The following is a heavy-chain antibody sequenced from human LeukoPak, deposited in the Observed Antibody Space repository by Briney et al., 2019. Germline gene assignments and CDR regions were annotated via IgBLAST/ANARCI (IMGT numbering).Heavy chain of an antibody. Sequence: SETLSLTCTVSGGSISSYYWSWFRQPPGKRLEWVGYSYYSGTTNYNPSLKSRVTISVDTSKNQFSLNLNSVTAADTAVYYCARGPTTIRGDRTKWFDPWGQGTLVTVS. J-gene: IGHJ5*02. D-gene: IGHD3-10*01. CDR3: ARGPTTIRGDRTKWFDP. V-gene: IGHV4-59*01. CDR2: SYYSGTT. CDR1: GGSISSYY.